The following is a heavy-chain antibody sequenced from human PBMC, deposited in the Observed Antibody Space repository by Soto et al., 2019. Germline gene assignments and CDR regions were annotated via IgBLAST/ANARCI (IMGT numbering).Heavy chain of an antibody. V-gene: IGHV3-23*01. Sequence: PWGSLRISCAASGFTFSSYAMSWVRQAPGKGLEWVSAISGSGGSTYYADSVKGRFTISRDNSKNTLYLQMNSLRAEDTAVYYCARELGYSSSWYFDYWGQGTLVTVSS. CDR2: ISGSGGST. J-gene: IGHJ4*02. CDR3: ARELGYSSSWYFDY. D-gene: IGHD6-13*01. CDR1: GFTFSSYA.